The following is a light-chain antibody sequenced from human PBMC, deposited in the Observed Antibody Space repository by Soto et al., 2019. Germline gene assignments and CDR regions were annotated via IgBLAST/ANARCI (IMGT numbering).Light chain of an antibody. J-gene: IGLJ2*01. Sequence: QSVLTQPASVSGSPGQSITISCTGTSSDIGSYNLVSWYQQHPGKAPKLMIYEATKRPSGVSNRFSGSKSGNTASLTISGXXXXXXXDYYCCLYASSSTFIFGGGTKLTV. CDR3: CLYASSSTFI. CDR1: SSDIGSYNL. V-gene: IGLV2-23*02. CDR2: EAT.